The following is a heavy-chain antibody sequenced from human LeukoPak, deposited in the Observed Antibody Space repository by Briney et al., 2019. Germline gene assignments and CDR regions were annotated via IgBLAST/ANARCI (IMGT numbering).Heavy chain of an antibody. D-gene: IGHD2-15*01. CDR1: GYTFTGYY. CDR2: INPNSGGT. CDR3: ARGYCSGGTCYLVENWFDP. J-gene: IGHJ5*02. Sequence: GASVKVSCKASGYTFTGYYMYWVRQAPGQGLEWMGRINPNSGGTDYAQNFQGRVTRTRDTSISTAYMELSRLRSDDTAVYYCARGYCSGGTCYLVENWFDPWGQGTPVTVSS. V-gene: IGHV1-2*06.